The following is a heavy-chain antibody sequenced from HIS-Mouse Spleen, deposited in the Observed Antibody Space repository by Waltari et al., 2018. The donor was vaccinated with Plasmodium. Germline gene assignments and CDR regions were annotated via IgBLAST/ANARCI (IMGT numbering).Heavy chain of an antibody. D-gene: IGHD6-6*01. V-gene: IGHV3-53*01. Sequence: EVQLVESGGGLIQPGGSLRLSCAASGFTVSSNYMSWVRKAPGKGLEWVSVIYSGGSTKYANSVKGRFTISRDNSKNTLYLQMNSLRAEDTAVYYCARGMKSSSSAFDIWGQGTMVTVSS. CDR1: GFTVSSNY. CDR2: IYSGGST. J-gene: IGHJ3*02. CDR3: ARGMKSSSSAFDI.